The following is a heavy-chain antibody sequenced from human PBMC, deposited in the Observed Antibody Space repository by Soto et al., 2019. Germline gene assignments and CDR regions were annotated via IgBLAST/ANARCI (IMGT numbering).Heavy chain of an antibody. D-gene: IGHD2-15*01. CDR2: ISGSGGST. V-gene: IGHV3-23*01. CDR3: AKDPGYCSGGSCYGWGMRTAMVTDRLYYFDY. Sequence: GGSLRLSCAASGFTFSSYAMSWVRQAPGKGLEWVSAISGSGGSTYYADSVKGRFTISRDNSKNTLYLQMNSLRAEDTAVYYCAKDPGYCSGGSCYGWGMRTAMVTDRLYYFDYWGQGTLVTVSS. J-gene: IGHJ4*02. CDR1: GFTFSSYA.